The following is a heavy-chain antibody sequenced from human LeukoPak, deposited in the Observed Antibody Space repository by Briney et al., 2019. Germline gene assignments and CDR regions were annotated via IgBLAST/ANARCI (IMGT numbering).Heavy chain of an antibody. J-gene: IGHJ4*02. V-gene: IGHV4-59*08. CDR3: ARHPFATPFDY. Sequence: SETLSLTCTVSGGSISGNYWSWIRQPPGKGLEWIGYAYYSGHTNYNSSLKSRVTMSLDTSKSQFSLRLSSVTAADTAVYFCARHPFATPFDYWGPGTLVTVSS. CDR2: AYYSGHT. D-gene: IGHD2-15*01. CDR1: GGSISGNY.